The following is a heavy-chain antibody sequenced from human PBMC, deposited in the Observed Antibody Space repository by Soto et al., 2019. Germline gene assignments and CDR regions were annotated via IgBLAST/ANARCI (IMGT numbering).Heavy chain of an antibody. Sequence: EVQLVESGGGLVQPGGSLKLSCAASGFTFSGSAMHWVRQASGKGLEWVGRIRSKPNNYATAYGASVKGRFTISRDDSTNTAYLQMNSLNTEDTAVYYCSRQASDFCSGKPQDYMDVWGKGTTVTVSS. CDR3: SRQASDFCSGKPQDYMDV. D-gene: IGHD3-3*01. V-gene: IGHV3-73*01. CDR2: IRSKPNNYAT. J-gene: IGHJ6*03. CDR1: GFTFSGSA.